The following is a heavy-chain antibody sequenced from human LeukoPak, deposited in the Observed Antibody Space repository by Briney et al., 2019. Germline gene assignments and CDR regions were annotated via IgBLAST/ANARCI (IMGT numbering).Heavy chain of an antibody. Sequence: GGSLRLSCAASGFTFSSYSMNWVRQAPGKGLEWVSSISSSSYIYYADSVKGRFTISRDNAKNSLYLQMNSLRAEDTAVYYCASDGDTDAFDIWGQGTMVTVSS. J-gene: IGHJ3*02. V-gene: IGHV3-21*01. CDR2: ISSSSYI. CDR3: ASDGDTDAFDI. D-gene: IGHD4-17*01. CDR1: GFTFSSYS.